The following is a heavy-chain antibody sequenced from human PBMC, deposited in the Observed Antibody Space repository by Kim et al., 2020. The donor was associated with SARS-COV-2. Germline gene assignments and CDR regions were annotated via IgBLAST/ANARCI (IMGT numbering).Heavy chain of an antibody. CDR3: ARLGISIAAARWHY. J-gene: IGHJ4*02. V-gene: IGHV4-39*01. D-gene: IGHD6-13*01. Sequence: TPSLKSRVTISVDTSKNQFSLKLSSVTAADTAVYYCARLGISIAAARWHYWGQGTLVTVSS.